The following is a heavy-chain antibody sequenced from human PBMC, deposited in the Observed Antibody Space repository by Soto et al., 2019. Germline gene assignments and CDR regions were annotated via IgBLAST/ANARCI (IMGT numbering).Heavy chain of an antibody. D-gene: IGHD3-16*01. CDR3: AKLPLVLALRFDH. CDR2: ISGSGDNT. V-gene: IGHV3-23*01. CDR1: GCTFSNYG. Sequence: TVGSLRLSWAASGCTFSNYGVSWVRQAPGKGLEWVSSISGSGDNTYYADYVKGRFTISRDNSKNTLFLQMNSLRAEDTAVYYCAKLPLVLALRFDHWGQGTLVTVSS. J-gene: IGHJ4*02.